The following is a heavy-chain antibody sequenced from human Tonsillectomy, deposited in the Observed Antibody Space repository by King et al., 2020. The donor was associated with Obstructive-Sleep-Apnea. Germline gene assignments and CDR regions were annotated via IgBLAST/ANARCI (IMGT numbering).Heavy chain of an antibody. D-gene: IGHD3-22*01. Sequence: RLPESGPGLVKPSGTLSLTCSVSGGSISSSNWWSWVRQPPGKELEWIGEIYHSGSTNYNPSLKSRVTISLDKSKNQFSLNLSSVTAADTAVYYCATGSYYYDSSGRGAFDMWGQGTMVTVSS. CDR2: IYHSGST. CDR3: ATGSYYYDSSGRGAFDM. V-gene: IGHV4-4*02. CDR1: GGSISSSNW. J-gene: IGHJ3*02.